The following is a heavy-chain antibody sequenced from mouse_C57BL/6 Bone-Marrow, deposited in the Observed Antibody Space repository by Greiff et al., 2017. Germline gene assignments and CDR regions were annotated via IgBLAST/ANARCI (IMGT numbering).Heavy chain of an antibody. CDR3: SRQVTTVRSTKYPDA. D-gene: IGHD1-1*01. Sequence: EVMLVESGGGLVKPGGSLKLSCPASGFTFSSYTMSWVRQTPEKRLQWVAAISGGGGNTYYPDSVKGRFTISRDNDKNILYLQMSSLRSEDTALYYCSRQVTTVRSTKYPDAWGTGTTVTVSS. V-gene: IGHV5-9*01. CDR1: GFTFSSYT. J-gene: IGHJ1*03. CDR2: ISGGGGNT.